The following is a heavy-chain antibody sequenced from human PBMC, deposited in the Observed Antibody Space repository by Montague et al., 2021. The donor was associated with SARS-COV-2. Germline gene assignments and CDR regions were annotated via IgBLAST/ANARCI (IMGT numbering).Heavy chain of an antibody. D-gene: IGHD3/OR15-3a*01. CDR2: ISHSGSA. V-gene: IGHV4-39*01. CDR3: ARQVGGFWTGFYVDS. CDR1: GDSISSANYQ. Sequence: SETLSLTCNVSGDSISSANYQWAWFRQPPGKGLQWVGSISHSGSAYYNPSLKSRLTISVDMSKRLFSLDVESVAVADTAFYYCARQVGGFWTGFYVDSWGQGTLVTVSS. J-gene: IGHJ4*02.